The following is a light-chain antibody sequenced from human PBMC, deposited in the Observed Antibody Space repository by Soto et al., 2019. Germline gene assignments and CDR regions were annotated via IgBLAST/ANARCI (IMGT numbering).Light chain of an antibody. J-gene: IGKJ4*01. CDR3: QQYSGYSLT. V-gene: IGKV1-5*03. Sequence: DIQMTQSPSTLSASVGDRVTITCRASQSVSSWLAWYQQKPGKAPKLLIYKASSLESGVPSMFSGSESGTEFTLTISSLQPDDFATYYCQQYSGYSLTFGGGTKVEIK. CDR2: KAS. CDR1: QSVSSW.